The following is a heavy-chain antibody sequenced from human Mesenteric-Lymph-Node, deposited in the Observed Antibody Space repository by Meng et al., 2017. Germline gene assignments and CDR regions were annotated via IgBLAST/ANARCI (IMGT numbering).Heavy chain of an antibody. D-gene: IGHD3-16*01. CDR3: ARGGVMGGCDY. Sequence: EVQLVESGGGLVQPGGSVRLSCAASGFNFSSYWMDWVRQAPGKGLVWVSDMNSDVSNIRYADSVKGRFTMFRDNAKNTLYLQMNSLRPEDTAVYYCARGGVMGGCDYWGHGTLVTVSS. CDR1: GFNFSSYW. V-gene: IGHV3-74*01. CDR2: MNSDVSNI. J-gene: IGHJ4*01.